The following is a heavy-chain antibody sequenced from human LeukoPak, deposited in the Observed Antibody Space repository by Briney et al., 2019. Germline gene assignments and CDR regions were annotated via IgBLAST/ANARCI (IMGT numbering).Heavy chain of an antibody. CDR3: ARDCYYGSGSTPTDYYYYYGMDV. J-gene: IGHJ6*02. V-gene: IGHV3-30-3*01. CDR1: GFTFSSYA. CDR2: ISYDGSNK. D-gene: IGHD3-10*01. Sequence: PGGSLRLSCAASGFTFSSYAMHWVRQAPGKGLEWVAVISYDGSNKHYADSVKGRFTISRDNSKNTLYLQMNSLRAEDTAVYYCARDCYYGSGSTPTDYYYYYGMDVWGQGTTVTVSS.